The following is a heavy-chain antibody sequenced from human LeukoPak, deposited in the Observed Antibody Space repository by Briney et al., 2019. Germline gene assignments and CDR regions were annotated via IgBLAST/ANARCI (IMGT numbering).Heavy chain of an antibody. CDR3: ARDCVATIKFYYYYYYMDV. J-gene: IGHJ6*03. V-gene: IGHV3-21*01. Sequence: GGSLRLSCAASGFTFSSYSMNWVRQAPGKWLEWVSSISSSSSYIYYADSVKGRFTISRDNAKNSLYLQMNSLRAEDTAVYYCARDCVATIKFYYYYYYMDVWGKGTTVTVSS. CDR1: GFTFSSYS. CDR2: ISSSSSYI. D-gene: IGHD5-12*01.